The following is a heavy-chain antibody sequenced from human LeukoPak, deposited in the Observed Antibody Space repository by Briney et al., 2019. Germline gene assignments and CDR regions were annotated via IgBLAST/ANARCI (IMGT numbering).Heavy chain of an antibody. Sequence: AGGFLRLSCAASGFTFSSYAMSWVRQAPGKGLEWVSAISGSGGSTYYADSVKGRFTISRDNSKNTLYLQMNSLRAEDTAVYYCAKDLLYSDVWGSYRPNPLDYWGQGTLVTVSS. CDR1: GFTFSSYA. D-gene: IGHD3-16*02. J-gene: IGHJ4*02. CDR3: AKDLLYSDVWGSYRPNPLDY. CDR2: ISGSGGST. V-gene: IGHV3-23*01.